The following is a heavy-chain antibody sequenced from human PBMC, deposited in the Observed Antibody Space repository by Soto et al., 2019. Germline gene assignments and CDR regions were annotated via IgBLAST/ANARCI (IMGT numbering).Heavy chain of an antibody. CDR2: ISYDGSNK. CDR1: GFTFSSYG. D-gene: IGHD6-19*01. J-gene: IGHJ4*02. V-gene: IGHV3-30*18. CDR3: VKTMVGWFDY. Sequence: QVQLVESGGGVVQPGRSLRLSCAASGFTFSSYGMHWVRQAPGKGLEWVAVISYDGSNKYYADSVKGRFTISRDNSKNTLYLQMNSLRAEDTAVYYCVKTMVGWFDYWGQGTLVTVSS.